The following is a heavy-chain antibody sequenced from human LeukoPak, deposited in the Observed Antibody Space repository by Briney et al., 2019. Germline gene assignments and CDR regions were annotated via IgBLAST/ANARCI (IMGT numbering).Heavy chain of an antibody. CDR2: ISAYNGNT. D-gene: IGHD2-2*02. Sequence: ASVKVSCKASGYTFTSYGISWVRQAPGQGLEWMGWISAYNGNTNYAQKHQGRVTMTTDTSTSTAYMELRSLRSDDTAVYYCARVRGPLGYCSSTSCYIDYWGQGTLVTVSS. V-gene: IGHV1-18*01. CDR1: GYTFTSYG. CDR3: ARVRGPLGYCSSTSCYIDY. J-gene: IGHJ4*02.